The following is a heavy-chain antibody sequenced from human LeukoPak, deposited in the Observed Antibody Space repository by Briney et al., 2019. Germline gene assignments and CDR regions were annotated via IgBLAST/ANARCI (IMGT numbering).Heavy chain of an antibody. Sequence: SVKVSCKASGGTFSSYAISWVRQAPGQGLEWMGGIIPIFGTANYAQKFQGRVTTTADESTSTAYMELSSLRSEDTAVYYCASDSSGYYYGVYWGQGTLVTVSS. J-gene: IGHJ4*02. D-gene: IGHD3-22*01. CDR1: GGTFSSYA. CDR2: IIPIFGTA. CDR3: ASDSSGYYYGVY. V-gene: IGHV1-69*01.